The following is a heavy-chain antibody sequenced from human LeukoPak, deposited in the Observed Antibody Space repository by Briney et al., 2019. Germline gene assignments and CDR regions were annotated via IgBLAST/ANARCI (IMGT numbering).Heavy chain of an antibody. Sequence: GGSLRLSCAAFGFTFSNYAISWVRQAPGKGLEWVSAISGSGGNTYYADSVKGRFTISRDNSKNTLHLQMSRLRAVDTALYYCAKPYGTDCGGDCYFDYWGQGTLVSVSS. CDR2: ISGSGGNT. CDR1: GFTFSNYA. J-gene: IGHJ4*03. V-gene: IGHV3-23*01. CDR3: AKPYGTDCGGDCYFDY. D-gene: IGHD2-21*02.